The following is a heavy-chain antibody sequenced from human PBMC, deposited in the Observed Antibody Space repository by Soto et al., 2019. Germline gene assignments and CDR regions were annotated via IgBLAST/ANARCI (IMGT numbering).Heavy chain of an antibody. V-gene: IGHV3-74*01. D-gene: IGHD6-13*01. J-gene: IGHJ4*02. CDR2: INSDGSST. CDR1: GFTFSSYW. CDR3: LRGEAARETH. Sequence: EVQLMESGGGLVQPGGSLRLSCAASGFTFSSYWMHWVRQAPGKGLVWVSRINSDGSSTTYADSVKGRFTISRDNAKNTLELQRHSLRAEATAASYSLRGEAARETHWGQGTLVPVSS.